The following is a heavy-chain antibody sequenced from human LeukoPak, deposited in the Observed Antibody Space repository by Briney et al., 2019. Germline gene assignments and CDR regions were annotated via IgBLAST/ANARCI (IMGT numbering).Heavy chain of an antibody. D-gene: IGHD4-17*01. CDR1: GFTFSSYA. CDR2: IRYDGSNK. Sequence: GRSLRLSCAASGFTFSSYAMHWVRQAPGKGLEWVAFIRYDGSNKYYADSVKGRFTISRDNSKNTLYLQMNSLRAEDTAVYYCAKERTVTAGAEYFQHWGQGTLVTVSS. J-gene: IGHJ1*01. CDR3: AKERTVTAGAEYFQH. V-gene: IGHV3-30*02.